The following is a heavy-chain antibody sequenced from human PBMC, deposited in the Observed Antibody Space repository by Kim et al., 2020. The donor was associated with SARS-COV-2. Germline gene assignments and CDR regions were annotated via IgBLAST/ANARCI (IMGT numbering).Heavy chain of an antibody. CDR1: GYSFTSYW. CDR2: IYPGDSDT. D-gene: IGHD6-13*01. CDR3: ASSWVLSPSIAARTPWDAFDI. Sequence: GESLKISCKGSGYSFTSYWIGWVRQMPGKGLEWMGIIYPGDSDTRYSPSFQGQATISADKSISTAYLQWSSLKASHTAMYYCASSWVLSPSIAARTPWDAFDIWGQGTMVTLSS. J-gene: IGHJ3*02. V-gene: IGHV5-51*01.